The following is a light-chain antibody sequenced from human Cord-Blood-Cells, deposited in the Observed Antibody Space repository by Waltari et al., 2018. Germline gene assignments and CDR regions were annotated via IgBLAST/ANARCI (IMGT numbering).Light chain of an antibody. CDR3: QQYNGWPPRS. CDR2: GAC. J-gene: IGKJ4*01. CDR1: PSVSSD. V-gene: IGKV3-15*01. Sequence: IVMTQSPATLSVSPGDRAPLPRMATPSVSSDLAWYQQKPGQAPRLLIYGACTRATGIPARYSGSGSGSEFSLTFSSLMSEDLAVYYCQQYNGWPPRSVGGGTKVEIK.